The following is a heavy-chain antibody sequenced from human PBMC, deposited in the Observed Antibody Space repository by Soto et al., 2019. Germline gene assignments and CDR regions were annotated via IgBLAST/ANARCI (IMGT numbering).Heavy chain of an antibody. Sequence: GGSLRLSFAASGFTFSSYWMHWVRQAPGKGLVWVSRINSDGSSTSYADSVKGRFTISRDNAKNTLYLQMNSLRAEDTAVYYCARLEALGYCSGGSCYRPIDYYYYYGMDVWGQGTTVTVSS. CDR1: GFTFSSYW. V-gene: IGHV3-74*01. CDR3: ARLEALGYCSGGSCYRPIDYYYYYGMDV. CDR2: INSDGSST. J-gene: IGHJ6*02. D-gene: IGHD2-15*01.